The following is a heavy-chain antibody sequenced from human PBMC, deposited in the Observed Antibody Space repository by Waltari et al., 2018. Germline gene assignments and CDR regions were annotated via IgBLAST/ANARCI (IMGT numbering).Heavy chain of an antibody. D-gene: IGHD6-13*01. J-gene: IGHJ4*02. V-gene: IGHV1-69*06. CDR1: GGPFSSYP. Sequence: QVQLVQSGAEVKKPGSSVKVSCKASGGPFSSYPSRGVRQAPGKGLEWMGGIIPIFGTANYAQKFQGRVTITADKSTSTAYMELSSLRSEDTAVYYCARGAIAAAVDYWGQGTLVTVSS. CDR2: IIPIFGTA. CDR3: ARGAIAAAVDY.